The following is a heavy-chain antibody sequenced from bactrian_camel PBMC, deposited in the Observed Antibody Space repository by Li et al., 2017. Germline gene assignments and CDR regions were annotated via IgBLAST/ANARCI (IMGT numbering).Heavy chain of an antibody. V-gene: IGHV3S1*01. CDR3: AVERISFVYCRLGRDNGY. J-gene: IGHJ4*01. CDR2: IYTRGGST. D-gene: IGHD1*01. CDR1: GLTVSPNC. Sequence: VQLVESGGGSVLAGGSLTLSCSTGLTVSPNCLGWFRQAPGKGREGVAAIYTRGGSTWYADFVKGRFTIYKDNTKNTLYLQMNSLRPEDTAMYYCAVERISFVYCRLGRDNGYWGQGTQVTVS.